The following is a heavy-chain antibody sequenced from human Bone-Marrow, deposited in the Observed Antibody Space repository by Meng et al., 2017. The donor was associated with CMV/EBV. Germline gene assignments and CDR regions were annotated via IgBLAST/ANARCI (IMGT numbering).Heavy chain of an antibody. CDR3: ARDYASGWYKGDYYYGMDV. D-gene: IGHD6-19*01. CDR1: GGSLRSYY. CDR2: IYYSEST. Sequence: GSLSLSCTVSGGSLRSYYWSWIRQPPGKELEWIGYIYYSESTNYNPTLKSRVTISVDTSKNQFSLKLSSVTAADTAVYYCARDYASGWYKGDYYYGMDVWGQGTTVTVSS. J-gene: IGHJ6*01. V-gene: IGHV4-59*01.